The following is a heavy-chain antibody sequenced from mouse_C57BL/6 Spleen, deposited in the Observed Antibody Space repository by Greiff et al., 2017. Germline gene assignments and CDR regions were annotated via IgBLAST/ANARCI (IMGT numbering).Heavy chain of an antibody. CDR2: FHPYNDDT. CDR1: GYTFTTYP. V-gene: IGHV1-47*01. J-gene: IGHJ1*03. CDR3: AREGITRWYFDD. Sequence: QVQLQQSGAELVKPGASVKMSCKASGYTFTTYPIEWMKQNHGKSLEWIGNFHPYNDDTKYNEKFKGKSTLTVEKSSSTVYMKLSRLTSEDSAVYYCAREGITRWYFDDWGTGTTVTVSS. D-gene: IGHD2-4*01.